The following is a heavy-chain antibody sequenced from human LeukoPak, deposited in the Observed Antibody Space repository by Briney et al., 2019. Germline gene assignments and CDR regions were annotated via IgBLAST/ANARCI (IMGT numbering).Heavy chain of an antibody. CDR2: ISGSGGST. V-gene: IGHV3-23*01. D-gene: IGHD3-10*01. CDR3: ARDSPPLYYYGSGSYQTGDY. J-gene: IGHJ4*02. Sequence: GGSLRLSCAASGFTFSSYAMSWVRQAPGKGLEWVSAISGSGGSTYYADSVKGRFTISRDNSKNTPYLQMNSLRAEDTAVYYCARDSPPLYYYGSGSYQTGDYWGRGTLVTVSS. CDR1: GFTFSSYA.